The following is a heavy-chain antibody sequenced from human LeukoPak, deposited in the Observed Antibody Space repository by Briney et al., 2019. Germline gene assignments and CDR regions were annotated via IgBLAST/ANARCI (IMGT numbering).Heavy chain of an antibody. Sequence: PGGSLRLSCAASGFPFSNNVMTWVRQAPGRGLDWLAATRGSGGGTYYADSVKGRFTISRDNSKNMLYLQMNSLRAEDTAVYYCAKTFPYGTTWYGFCDYWGQGALVTVSS. J-gene: IGHJ4*02. D-gene: IGHD3-3*01. CDR2: TRGSGGGT. CDR1: GFPFSNNV. CDR3: AKTFPYGTTWYGFCDY. V-gene: IGHV3-23*01.